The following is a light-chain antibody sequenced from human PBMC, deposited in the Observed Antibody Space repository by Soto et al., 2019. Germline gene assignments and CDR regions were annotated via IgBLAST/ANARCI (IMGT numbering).Light chain of an antibody. V-gene: IGLV2-14*01. CDR1: SSDVGRYNY. CDR2: DVS. J-gene: IGLJ1*01. CDR3: NSYTNSSTHV. Sequence: QSALTQPASVSGSPGQSITISCTGTSSDVGRYNYVSWYQQYPGKAPKLIIYDVSDRPSGVSNRFSGSKSGNTASLTISGLQAEDEADYYCNSYTNSSTHVFGTGTKLTVL.